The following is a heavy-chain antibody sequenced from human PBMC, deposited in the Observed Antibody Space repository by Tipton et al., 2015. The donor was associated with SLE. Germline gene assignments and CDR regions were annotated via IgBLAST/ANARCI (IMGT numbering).Heavy chain of an antibody. J-gene: IGHJ3*02. V-gene: IGHV1-69*01. Sequence: TCTVSGGTFSSYAISWVRQAPGQGLEWMGEIIPIFGTANYAQKFQGRVTITADESTSTAYIELSSLRSEDTAVYYCARDQDSSGWYVAFDIWGQGTMVTVSS. CDR3: ARDQDSSGWYVAFDI. CDR2: IIPIFGTA. D-gene: IGHD6-19*01. CDR1: GGTFSSYA.